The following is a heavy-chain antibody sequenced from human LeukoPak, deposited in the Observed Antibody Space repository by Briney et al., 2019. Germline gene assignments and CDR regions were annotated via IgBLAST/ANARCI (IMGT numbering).Heavy chain of an antibody. D-gene: IGHD6-19*01. V-gene: IGHV3-23*01. CDR3: GKTTTGYSSGRYPGWPVDY. CDR2: IFGSGGSA. CDR1: GFTFNSYA. Sequence: PGGSLRLSCAASGFTFNSYAMYWVRQAPGKGLEWVSGIFGSGGSAHYADSVKGRFTISRDNSKNTVYLQMDSLRVEDTAVYYCGKTTTGYSSGRYPGWPVDYWGQGPWSPSPQ. J-gene: IGHJ4*02.